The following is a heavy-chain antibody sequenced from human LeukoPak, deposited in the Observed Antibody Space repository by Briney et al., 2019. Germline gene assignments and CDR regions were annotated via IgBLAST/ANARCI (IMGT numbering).Heavy chain of an antibody. Sequence: GGSLRLSCAASGFTFSSYSMNWVRQAPGKGLEWLSYISSSGSTIYYVDSVKGRFTIPRDNAKNSLYLQMNSLRAEDTAVYYCASLDRGYYYSFDYWGQGTLVTVSS. D-gene: IGHD2/OR15-2a*01. CDR2: ISSSGSTI. J-gene: IGHJ4*02. V-gene: IGHV3-48*04. CDR1: GFTFSSYS. CDR3: ASLDRGYYYSFDY.